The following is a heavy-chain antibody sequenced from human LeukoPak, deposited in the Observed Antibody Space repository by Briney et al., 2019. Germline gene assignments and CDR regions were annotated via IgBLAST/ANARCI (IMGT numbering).Heavy chain of an antibody. D-gene: IGHD1-26*01. CDR1: GYSFSRYW. CDR2: IYPGDSAI. Sequence: GESLKISCKGSGYSFSRYWIGWVRQMPGKGLEWMAIIYPGDSAIRNSPSFQGQVTFSADKSISTAYLQWSSLKASDTAIYYCARHSVGGTYMFDFWGQGTLVTVSS. J-gene: IGHJ4*02. V-gene: IGHV5-51*01. CDR3: ARHSVGGTYMFDF.